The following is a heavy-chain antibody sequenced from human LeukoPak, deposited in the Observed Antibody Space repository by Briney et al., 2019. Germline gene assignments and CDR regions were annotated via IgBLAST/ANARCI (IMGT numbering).Heavy chain of an antibody. CDR2: ISYDGSNK. J-gene: IGHJ1*01. Sequence: GSLRLSCVASGFTFSTYTMNWVRQAPGKGLEWVAVISYDGSNKYYADSVKGRFTISRDNSKNTLYLQMNSLRAEDTALYYCAKDKGALGDYDSSVVFQHWGQGTLVTVSS. V-gene: IGHV3-30-3*01. CDR1: GFTFSTYT. D-gene: IGHD3-22*01. CDR3: AKDKGALGDYDSSVVFQH.